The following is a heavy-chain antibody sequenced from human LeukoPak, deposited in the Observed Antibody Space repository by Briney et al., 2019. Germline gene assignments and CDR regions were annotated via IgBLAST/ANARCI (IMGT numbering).Heavy chain of an antibody. CDR1: GFTFSSYG. D-gene: IGHD1-26*01. CDR3: ARDSSGVGVDFDY. CDR2: ISSNSSYI. J-gene: IGHJ4*02. V-gene: IGHV3-21*01. Sequence: GGTLRLSCAASGFTFSSYGMNWVRQAPGKGLEWVSSISSNSSYIYYADSVKGRFTISRDNAKNSLYLQLNSLRAEDTAVYYCARDSSGVGVDFDYWGQGTLVTVSS.